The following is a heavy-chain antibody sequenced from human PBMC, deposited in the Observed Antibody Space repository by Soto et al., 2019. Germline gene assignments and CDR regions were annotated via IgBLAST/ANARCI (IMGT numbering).Heavy chain of an antibody. D-gene: IGHD2-8*01. Sequence: QVQLVESGGGLVKPGGSLRLSCTASGFTFSDYYLSWIRQAPGTGLEWVSYISSRSSTIFYADSVQGRFTISRDNVENSLYMPMTSLRAEDTAGYYCASGTNGAFFVYWGQGILGTVSS. CDR2: ISSRSSTI. V-gene: IGHV3-11*01. CDR3: ASGTNGAFFVY. J-gene: IGHJ4*02. CDR1: GFTFSDYY.